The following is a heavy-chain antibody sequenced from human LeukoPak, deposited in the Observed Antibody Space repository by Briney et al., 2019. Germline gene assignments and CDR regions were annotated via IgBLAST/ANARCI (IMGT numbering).Heavy chain of an antibody. J-gene: IGHJ4*02. CDR3: AKVRSSGWYYFDY. V-gene: IGHV3-23*01. CDR2: ISGSGGST. CDR1: GFTFSSYA. Sequence: GGSLRLSCAASGFTFSSYAMSWVRQAPGKGLEWVSAISGSGGSTYYADSVKGRFTISRDNSKNTLYLQMNSLSAEDTAVYYCAKVRSSGWYYFDYWGPGTLVTVSS. D-gene: IGHD6-19*01.